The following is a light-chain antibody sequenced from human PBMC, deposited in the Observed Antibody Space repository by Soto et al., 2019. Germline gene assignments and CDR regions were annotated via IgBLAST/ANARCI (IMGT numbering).Light chain of an antibody. J-gene: IGKJ1*01. CDR3: QQYNSYSWA. Sequence: DIQMTQSPSTLSASVGDRVTITCRASQSISTWLAWYQQRPGKAPKLLIYDASNLESGVPSRFSGSRSGTEFTLTISSLQPDDFATYYCQQYNSYSWAFGQGTKVDIK. V-gene: IGKV1-5*01. CDR2: DAS. CDR1: QSISTW.